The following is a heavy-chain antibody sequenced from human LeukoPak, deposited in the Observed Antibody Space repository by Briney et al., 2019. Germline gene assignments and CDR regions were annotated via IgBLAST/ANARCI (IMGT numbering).Heavy chain of an antibody. CDR2: IYYSGST. V-gene: IGHV4-59*08. J-gene: IGHJ5*01. CDR1: GGSISSYY. CDR3: ARHSRQQLIYWFDS. Sequence: SETLSLTCTVSGGSISSYYWSWIRQPPGKGLEWIGYIYYSGSTNYNPSLKSRVTMSVDTSKNQFSLKLTSVTAADTALYYCARHSRQQLIYWFDSWGQGTLVTVSS. D-gene: IGHD6-13*01.